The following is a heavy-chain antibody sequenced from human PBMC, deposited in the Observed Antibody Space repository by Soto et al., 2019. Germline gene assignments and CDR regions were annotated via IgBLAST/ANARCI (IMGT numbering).Heavy chain of an antibody. V-gene: IGHV4-31*03. CDR1: GGSISSGGYY. CDR3: ARVVGVPAAMDYYYYMDV. CDR2: IYYSGST. Sequence: PSETLSLTCTVSGGSISSGGYYWSWIRQHPGKGLEWIGYIYYSGSTYYNPSLKSRVTISVDTSKNQFSLKLSSVTAADTAVYYCARVVGVPAAMDYYYYMDVWGKGTSVTVSS. D-gene: IGHD2-2*01. J-gene: IGHJ6*03.